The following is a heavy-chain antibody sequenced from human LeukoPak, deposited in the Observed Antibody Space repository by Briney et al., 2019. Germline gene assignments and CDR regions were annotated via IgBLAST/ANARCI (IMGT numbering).Heavy chain of an antibody. V-gene: IGHV3-48*01. CDR1: GGSISSISYY. J-gene: IGHJ6*03. CDR3: ARVRQGYYMDV. Sequence: ETLSLTCTVSGGSISSISYYWGWVRQAPGKGLEWVSYISNVIETIYYADSVKGRFTISRDNAHNSLYLQMNSLRVEDTAVYYCARVRQGYYMDVWGKGTAVTVSS. CDR2: ISNVIETI.